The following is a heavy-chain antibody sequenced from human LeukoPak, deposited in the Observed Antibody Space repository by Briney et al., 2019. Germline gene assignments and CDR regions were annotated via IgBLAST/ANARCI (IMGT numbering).Heavy chain of an antibody. D-gene: IGHD1-26*01. V-gene: IGHV4-4*07. Sequence: SETLSLTCTVSGGSITNYYWSWIRQPAGKGLEWIGRIYTSGSLNYHPSLRSRVTMSVDTSKNQFSLKLSSVTAADTAVYYCARDRGGATYYFDYWGQGTLVTVSS. CDR1: GGSITNYY. CDR3: ARDRGGATYYFDY. CDR2: IYTSGSL. J-gene: IGHJ4*02.